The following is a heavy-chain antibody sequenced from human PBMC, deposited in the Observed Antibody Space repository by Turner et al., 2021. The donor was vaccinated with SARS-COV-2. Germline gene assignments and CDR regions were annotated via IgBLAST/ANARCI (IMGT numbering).Heavy chain of an antibody. CDR3: ARRHSGNDDAFDI. CDR2: IIPILGRA. CDR1: GGTFSSYA. D-gene: IGHD1-26*01. J-gene: IGHJ3*02. Sequence: QVQLGQSGAGGKKPGSSVKLACKASGGTFSSYAISWVRQAPGQGLEWMGGIIPILGRANYAQDVQGRVTITADKYTSTAYMELRSLRSEDTAVYYCARRHSGNDDAFDIWGQGTMVTVSS. V-gene: IGHV1-69*10.